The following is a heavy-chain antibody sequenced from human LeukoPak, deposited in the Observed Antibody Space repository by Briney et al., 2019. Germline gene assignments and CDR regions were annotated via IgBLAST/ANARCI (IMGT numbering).Heavy chain of an antibody. D-gene: IGHD4-17*01. CDR3: ASLRTTVTFPYWYFDL. CDR1: GGSISSGGYY. Sequence: SQTLSLTCTVSGGSISSGGYYWSWIRQHPGKGLEWIGYIYYSGSTYYNPSLKSRVTISVDTSKNQFPLKLSSVTAADTAVYYCASLRTTVTFPYWYFDLWGRGTLVTVSS. J-gene: IGHJ2*01. V-gene: IGHV4-31*03. CDR2: IYYSGST.